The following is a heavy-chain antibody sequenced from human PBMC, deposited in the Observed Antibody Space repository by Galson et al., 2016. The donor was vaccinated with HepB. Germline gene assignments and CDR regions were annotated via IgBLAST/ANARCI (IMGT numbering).Heavy chain of an antibody. CDR2: IWYDGSEK. CDR1: GFTFSYAW. V-gene: IGHV3-33*06. J-gene: IGHJ4*02. CDR3: AKSSSGATPRPNFDY. Sequence: SLRLSCAASGFTFSYAWLNWVRQAPGKGLEWVAVIWYDGSEKYYADSVKGRFTISRDNSKSTLYLQMNSLRAEDTAVYYCAKSSSGATPRPNFDYWGQGTLVTVSS. D-gene: IGHD1-26*01.